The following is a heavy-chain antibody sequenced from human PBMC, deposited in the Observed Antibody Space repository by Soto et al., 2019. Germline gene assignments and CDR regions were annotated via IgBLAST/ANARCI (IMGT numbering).Heavy chain of an antibody. V-gene: IGHV4-39*02. D-gene: IGHD3-9*01. CDR1: GDSISSSNYY. CDR2: IYYSGST. CDR3: ASYELSTAYFPQFLFDY. J-gene: IGHJ4*02. Sequence: QLQLQESGPGLVKPSETLSLTCRVSGDSISSSNYYWGWIRQPPGKGLEWIGSIYYSGSTYYNPSLNSRVSMSIDMSKNRFSLQLTSLTAADTAVYYCASYELSTAYFPQFLFDYWGEGTLVTVSA.